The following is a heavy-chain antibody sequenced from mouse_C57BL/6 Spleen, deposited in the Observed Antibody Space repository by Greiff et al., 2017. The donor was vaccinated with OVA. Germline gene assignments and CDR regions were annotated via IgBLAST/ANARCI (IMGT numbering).Heavy chain of an antibody. V-gene: IGHV1-52*01. D-gene: IGHD2-12*01. Sequence: QVQLQQPGAELVRPGSSVKLSCKASGYTFTSYWMHWVKQRPIQGLEWIGNIDPSDSETHYNQKFKDKATLTVDKSSSTAYMQLSSLTSEDSAVYYCARSATINYYAMDYWGQRTSVTVSS. CDR3: ARSATINYYAMDY. CDR1: GYTFTSYW. J-gene: IGHJ4*01. CDR2: IDPSDSET.